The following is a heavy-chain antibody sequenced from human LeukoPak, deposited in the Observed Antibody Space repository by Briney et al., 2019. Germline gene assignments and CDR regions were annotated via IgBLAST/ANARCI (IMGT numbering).Heavy chain of an antibody. V-gene: IGHV1-69*13. J-gene: IGHJ6*03. Sequence: ASVKVSCKASGGTFNNYAVSWVRQAPGQGLEWMGGIIPIFGTANYAQKFQGRVTITADESTNTAYMELSSLRSEDTAVYYCARHMWGSGNYYNPEDDEDYYYYYMDVWGKGTTVTVSS. CDR3: ARHMWGSGNYYNPEDDEDYYYYYMDV. D-gene: IGHD3-10*01. CDR1: GGTFNNYA. CDR2: IIPIFGTA.